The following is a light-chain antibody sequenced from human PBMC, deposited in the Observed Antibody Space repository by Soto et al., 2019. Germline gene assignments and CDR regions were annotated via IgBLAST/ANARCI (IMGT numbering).Light chain of an antibody. V-gene: IGLV2-23*01. CDR2: EGS. Sequence: QSAPTQPASVSGSPGQSITISCTGTSSDVGSYNLVSWYQQHPGKAPKLMIYEGSKRPSGVSDRFSGSKSGNTASLTISGLQAEDEADYYCCSYAGSSYVFGTGTKLTVL. CDR3: CSYAGSSYV. J-gene: IGLJ1*01. CDR1: SSDVGSYNL.